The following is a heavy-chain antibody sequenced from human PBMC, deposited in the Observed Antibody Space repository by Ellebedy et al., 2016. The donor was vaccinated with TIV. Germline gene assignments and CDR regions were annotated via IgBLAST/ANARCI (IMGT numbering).Heavy chain of an antibody. CDR2: ITSGGTI. D-gene: IGHD1-1*01. Sequence: GESLKISCAASGFPSSDYYMSWVRQAPGKGLEWVSFITSGGTIYYADSVKGRFTISRDNAKNSLYLQMTSLRAEDTAVYFCARLDWSDVDLRHFYFDYWGQGTQVTVSS. CDR3: ARLDWSDVDLRHFYFDY. CDR1: GFPSSDYY. J-gene: IGHJ4*02. V-gene: IGHV3-11*01.